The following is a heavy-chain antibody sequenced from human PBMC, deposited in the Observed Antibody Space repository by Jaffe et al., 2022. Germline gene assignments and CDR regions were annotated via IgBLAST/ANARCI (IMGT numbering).Heavy chain of an antibody. V-gene: IGHV3-30*02. D-gene: IGHD3-3*01. J-gene: IGHJ4*02. CDR1: GFTFSSYG. Sequence: QVQLVESGGGVVQPGGSLRLSCAASGFTFSSYGMHWVRQAPGKGLEWVAFIRYDGSNKYYADSVKGRFTISRDNSKNTLYLQMNSLRAEDTAVYYCAKSGDPGITIFGVAYFDYWGQGTLVTVSS. CDR2: IRYDGSNK. CDR3: AKSGDPGITIFGVAYFDY.